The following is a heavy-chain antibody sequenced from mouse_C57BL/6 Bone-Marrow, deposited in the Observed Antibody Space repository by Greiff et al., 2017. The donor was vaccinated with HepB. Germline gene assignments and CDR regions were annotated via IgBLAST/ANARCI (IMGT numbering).Heavy chain of an antibody. D-gene: IGHD1-1*01. V-gene: IGHV1-59*01. CDR1: GYTFTSYW. Sequence: QVQLQQPGAELVRPGTSVKLSCKASGYTFTSYWMHWVKQRPGQGLEWIGVIDPSDSYTNYNQKFKGKATLTVDTSPSTAYMQLSSLTSEDSAVYYCARSGLLPDYWGQGTSVTVSS. J-gene: IGHJ4*01. CDR2: IDPSDSYT. CDR3: ARSGLLPDY.